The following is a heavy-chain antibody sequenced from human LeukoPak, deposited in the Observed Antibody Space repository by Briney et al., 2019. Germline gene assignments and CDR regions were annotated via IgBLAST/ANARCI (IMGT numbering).Heavy chain of an antibody. CDR2: IKQDGSEK. CDR1: GFTFSSYW. J-gene: IGHJ4*02. D-gene: IGHD5-24*01. V-gene: IGHV3-7*01. Sequence: GGSLRLSCAASGFTFSSYWMSWVRQAPGKGLEWVANIKQDGSEKYYVDSVKGRFTISRDNAKNSLYLQMNSLRAEDTAVYYCASSDRGMATIWGYWGQGTLVTVSS. CDR3: ASSDRGMATIWGY.